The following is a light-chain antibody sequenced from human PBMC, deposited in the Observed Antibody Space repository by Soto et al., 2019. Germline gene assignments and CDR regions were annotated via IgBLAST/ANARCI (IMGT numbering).Light chain of an antibody. Sequence: DIQITQSPSSVSASVGDRVTVTCRASQGIGSWLAWYQKKPGKAPILLIYAASSLQSGVPSRFSGSGSGTDFTLTISSLQPEDCAIYFCQKANSFPINFGQGRRREIK. V-gene: IGKV1-12*01. CDR1: QGIGSW. J-gene: IGKJ5*01. CDR2: AAS. CDR3: QKANSFPIN.